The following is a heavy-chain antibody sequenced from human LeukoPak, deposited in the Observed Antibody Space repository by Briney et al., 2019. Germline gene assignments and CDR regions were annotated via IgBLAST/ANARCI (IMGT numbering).Heavy chain of an antibody. CDR3: AKDYSSSGWYGLGDY. Sequence: PGRSLRLSCAASGFTFSSYGMHWVRQAPGKGLEWVAVISYDGSNKYYADSVKGRFTISRDNSKNTLYLQMNSLRAEDTAVYYCAKDYSSSGWYGLGDYWGQGTLVTVSS. V-gene: IGHV3-30*18. D-gene: IGHD6-19*01. CDR1: GFTFSSYG. CDR2: ISYDGSNK. J-gene: IGHJ4*02.